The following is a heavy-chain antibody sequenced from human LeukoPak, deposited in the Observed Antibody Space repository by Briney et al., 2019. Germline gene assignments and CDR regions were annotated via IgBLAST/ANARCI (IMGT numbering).Heavy chain of an antibody. CDR2: ISWESESI. Sequence: PGRSLRLSCAASGFTFDDYGMHWVRQAPRKGLEWVAGISWESESIGYADSVRGRFTISRDNAKNSLYLQMHSLRAEDTAFYYCARGESTGFYYAVFEDWGQGTLVTVSS. V-gene: IGHV3-9*01. CDR3: ARGESTGFYYAVFED. J-gene: IGHJ4*02. D-gene: IGHD3-22*01. CDR1: GFTFDDYG.